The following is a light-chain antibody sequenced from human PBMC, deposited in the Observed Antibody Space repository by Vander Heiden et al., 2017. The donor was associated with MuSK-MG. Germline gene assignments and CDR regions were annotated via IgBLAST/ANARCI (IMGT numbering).Light chain of an antibody. CDR1: SGYSDYK. Sequence: QPVLTQPPSASASLGASVTLTCTLSSGYSDYKVDWYQQRPGKGPRFVMRVGPGGIVGSKGDGIPDRFSVLGSGLNRYLTIKNIQEEDESDDHCGADQVYGSNFVYVFGTGTKVTVL. V-gene: IGLV9-49*01. CDR2: VGPGGIVG. CDR3: GADQVYGSNFVYV. J-gene: IGLJ1*01.